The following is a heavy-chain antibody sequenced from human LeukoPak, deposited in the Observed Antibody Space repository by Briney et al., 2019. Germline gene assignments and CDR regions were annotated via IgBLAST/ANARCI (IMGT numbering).Heavy chain of an antibody. CDR1: GFTFSSYW. Sequence: GGSLRLSCAASGFTFSSYWMSWVRQAPGKGLEWVANIKQDGSEKYYVDSVKGRFTISRDNAKNSLYLQMNSLRAEDTALYYCARDVYSGSFDYWGQGTLVTVSS. CDR2: IKQDGSEK. D-gene: IGHD1-26*01. V-gene: IGHV3-7*03. J-gene: IGHJ4*02. CDR3: ARDVYSGSFDY.